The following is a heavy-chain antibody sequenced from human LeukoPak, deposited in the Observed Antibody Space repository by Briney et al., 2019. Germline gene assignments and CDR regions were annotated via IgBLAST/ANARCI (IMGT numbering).Heavy chain of an antibody. Sequence: GGSLRLSCAASGFTFNSYTMNWVRRAPGKGLEWVSSISSSSTYIYYADSVKGRFTISRDNAKNSLYLQMNSLRAEDTAVYYCARDLLATTVTTGRFDPWGQGTLVTVSS. V-gene: IGHV3-21*01. CDR2: ISSSSTYI. CDR1: GFTFNSYT. D-gene: IGHD4-11*01. CDR3: ARDLLATTVTTGRFDP. J-gene: IGHJ5*02.